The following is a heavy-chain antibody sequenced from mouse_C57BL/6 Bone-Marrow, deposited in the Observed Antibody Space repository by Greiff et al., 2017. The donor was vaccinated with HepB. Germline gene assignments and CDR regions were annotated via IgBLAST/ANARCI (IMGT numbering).Heavy chain of an antibody. CDR3: ARGASITTVVAKGNY. CDR2: IDPEDGET. Sequence: EVKLQESGAELVKPGASVKLSCTASGFNIKDYYMHWVKQRTEQGLEWIGRIDPEDGETKYAPKFQGKATITADTSSNTAYLQLSSLTSEDTAVYYCARGASITTVVAKGNYWGQGTTLTVSS. CDR1: GFNIKDYY. D-gene: IGHD1-1*01. J-gene: IGHJ2*01. V-gene: IGHV14-2*01.